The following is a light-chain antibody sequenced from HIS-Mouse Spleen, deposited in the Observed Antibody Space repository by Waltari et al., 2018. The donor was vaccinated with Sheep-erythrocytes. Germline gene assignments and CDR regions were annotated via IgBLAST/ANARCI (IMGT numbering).Light chain of an antibody. V-gene: IGLV2-11*01. CDR3: CSYAGSYNHV. J-gene: IGLJ1*01. CDR2: DVS. Sequence: QSALTQPRSVSGSPGQSVTIPCTGTSSDVGGYHYVSWYQQHPGKAPKLRIYDVSKRPSVAHDRSSGSKCGRTASMTIAGLQAEDEADYCCCSYAGSYNHVFATGTKVTVL. CDR1: SSDVGGYHY.